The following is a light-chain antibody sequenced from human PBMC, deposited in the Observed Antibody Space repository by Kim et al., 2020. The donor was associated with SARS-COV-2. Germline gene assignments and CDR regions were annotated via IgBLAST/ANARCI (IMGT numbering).Light chain of an antibody. CDR2: GAF. V-gene: IGKV3-15*01. Sequence: SVSPGKGATLPCRAGRSVSSNLAWYRQKPGQAPRLRIYGAFTRATGIPARFSGSGSGTEFTLTINSLQSEDFAVYYCQQDKNWPYTFGQGTKLEI. J-gene: IGKJ2*01. CDR3: QQDKNWPYT. CDR1: RSVSSN.